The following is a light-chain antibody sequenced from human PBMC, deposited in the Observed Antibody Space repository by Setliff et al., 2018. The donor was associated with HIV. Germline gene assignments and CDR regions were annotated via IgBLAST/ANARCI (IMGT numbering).Light chain of an antibody. V-gene: IGLV2-14*03. CDR2: AVS. Sequence: QSALTQPASVSGSPGQSITISCTGSSSDVGGYNYVSWYQQHPGKAPKLMIYAVSNRPSGVSNRFSGSKSGNTAPLTISGLQAEDKADYYCSSYTSSTPLYVFGTGTKGTVL. CDR3: SSYTSSTPLYV. J-gene: IGLJ1*01. CDR1: SSDVGGYNY.